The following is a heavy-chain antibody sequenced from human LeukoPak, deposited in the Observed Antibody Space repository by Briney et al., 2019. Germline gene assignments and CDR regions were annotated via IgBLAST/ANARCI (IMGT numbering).Heavy chain of an antibody. D-gene: IGHD2-15*01. CDR2: ISSSSSYI. J-gene: IGHJ4*02. V-gene: IGHV3-21*04. Sequence: PGGSLRLSCAASGFTFSSYSMNWVRQAPGKGLEWVSSISSSSSYIYYADSVKGRFTISRDNSKNTLYLQMNSLRAEDTAVYYCAKLVTLAAEDYWGQGTLVTVSS. CDR1: GFTFSSYS. CDR3: AKLVTLAAEDY.